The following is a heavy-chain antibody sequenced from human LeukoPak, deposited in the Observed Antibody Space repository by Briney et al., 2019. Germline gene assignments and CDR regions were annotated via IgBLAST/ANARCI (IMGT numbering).Heavy chain of an antibody. J-gene: IGHJ6*04. CDR3: AKARGLYCSSTSCYDCDV. CDR2: INPNSDGT. Sequence: ASVKVSCKASGYTFTAYYIHWVRQAPGQGLEWMGWINPNSDGTNYAQKFQGRVTLTRDTSITTAYMELSRLRSDDTAVYYCAKARGLYCSSTSCYDCDVWGKGTTVTVPS. D-gene: IGHD2-2*01. CDR1: GYTFTAYY. V-gene: IGHV1-2*02.